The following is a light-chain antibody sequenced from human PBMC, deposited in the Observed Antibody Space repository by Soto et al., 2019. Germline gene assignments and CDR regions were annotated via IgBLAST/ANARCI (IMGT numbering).Light chain of an antibody. J-gene: IGKJ5*01. CDR1: QSVRSS. CDR3: QQYGSSPPIT. Sequence: EIVLTQSPATLSLSPGQRATLSCRASQSVRSSLAWYQQKPGQAPRLLIHDASSRATGIPDRFSGSGSGTDFTLTISRLEPEDFAVYYCQQYGSSPPITFGQGTRLEIK. CDR2: DAS. V-gene: IGKV3-20*01.